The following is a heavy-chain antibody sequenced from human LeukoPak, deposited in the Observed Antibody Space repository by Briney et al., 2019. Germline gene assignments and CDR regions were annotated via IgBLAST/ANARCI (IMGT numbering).Heavy chain of an antibody. J-gene: IGHJ4*02. CDR1: GFTFSSYD. Sequence: GGSLRLSCAASGFTFSSYDMTWVRQAPGRGLEWVSSIRPSGDNTYYGDSVKGRFTISRDNSKNTLYLQMNSLRADDTAVYYCAKSPLRTRILLDYWGQGTLVTVSS. V-gene: IGHV3-23*01. CDR3: AKSPLRTRILLDY. D-gene: IGHD3-3*01. CDR2: IRPSGDNT.